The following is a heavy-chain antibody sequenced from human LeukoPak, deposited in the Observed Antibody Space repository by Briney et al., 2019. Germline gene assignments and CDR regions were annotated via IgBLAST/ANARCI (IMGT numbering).Heavy chain of an antibody. CDR1: GFTFSSYA. CDR2: ISYDGSNK. CDR3: ARGVTMVRGVEY. J-gene: IGHJ4*02. V-gene: IGHV3-30-3*01. Sequence: GSLRLSCAASGFTFSSYAMHWVRQAPGKGLEWVAVISYDGSNKYYADSVKGRFTISRDNSKNTLYLQMNSLRAEDTAVYYCARGVTMVRGVEYWGQGTLVTVSS. D-gene: IGHD3-10*01.